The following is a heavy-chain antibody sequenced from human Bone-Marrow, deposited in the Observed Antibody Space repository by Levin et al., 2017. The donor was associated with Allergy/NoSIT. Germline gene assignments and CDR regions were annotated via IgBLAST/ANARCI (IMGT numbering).Heavy chain of an antibody. Sequence: RSQTLSLTCAVSGYSISSDYYWGWIRQPPGKGLEWIGNIHETGSTKYNPSLKSRVTISVDTSKNQFSLQLNSVTAADTAVYFCAREYYMDVWGKGTTVTVSS. CDR2: IHETGST. J-gene: IGHJ6*03. V-gene: IGHV4-38-2*02. CDR3: AREYYMDV. CDR1: GYSISSDYY.